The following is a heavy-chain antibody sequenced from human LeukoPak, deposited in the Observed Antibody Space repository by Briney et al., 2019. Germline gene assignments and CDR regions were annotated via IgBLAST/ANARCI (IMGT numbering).Heavy chain of an antibody. CDR3: AKRITMSAAFYFDS. J-gene: IGHJ4*02. D-gene: IGHD2-15*01. CDR2: ISSRGGYT. Sequence: GGSLRLSCVGSGFSLCRFAMSWVRQARGEGREGGSSISSRGGYTYYAASVKGRFTISRDDSKNTQFLQMNSLRPEDTAVYFCAKRITMSAAFYFDSWGQGTLVTVSS. V-gene: IGHV3-23*01. CDR1: GFSLCRFA.